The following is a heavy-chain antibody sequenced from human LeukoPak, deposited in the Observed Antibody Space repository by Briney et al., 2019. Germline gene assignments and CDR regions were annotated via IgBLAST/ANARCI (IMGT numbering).Heavy chain of an antibody. Sequence: GAAVRVSCKVSGHTLTQLSIHWVRQAPGKGLEWMGDFHPEDGAPNFAHNFHGRIIMTEDTSIDSAYLDLTSLISDDPAVYFCAAVRTGPQDFYDDTATRNPFDYWGQGTLVIVSS. V-gene: IGHV1-24*01. D-gene: IGHD5-18*01. CDR3: AAVRTGPQDFYDDTATRNPFDY. J-gene: IGHJ4*02. CDR1: GHTLTQLS. CDR2: FHPEDGAP.